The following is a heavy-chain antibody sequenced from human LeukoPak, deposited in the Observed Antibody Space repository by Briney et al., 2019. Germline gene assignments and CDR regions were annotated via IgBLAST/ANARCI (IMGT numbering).Heavy chain of an antibody. CDR3: ASAPESVLPRCDY. V-gene: IGHV3-30-3*01. Sequence: PGRSLRLSCAASGFTFSSYAMHWVRQAPDKGLEWVAVISYDGSNKYYADSVKGRFTISRDNSKNTLYLQMNSLRAEDTAVYYCASAPESVLPRCDYWGQGTLVTVSS. CDR1: GFTFSSYA. CDR2: ISYDGSNK. J-gene: IGHJ4*02. D-gene: IGHD5/OR15-5a*01.